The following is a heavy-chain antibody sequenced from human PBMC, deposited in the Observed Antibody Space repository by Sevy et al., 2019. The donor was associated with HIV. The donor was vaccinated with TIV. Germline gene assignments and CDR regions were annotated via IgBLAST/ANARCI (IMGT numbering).Heavy chain of an antibody. D-gene: IGHD6-19*01. J-gene: IGHJ4*01. V-gene: IGHV3-21*01. CDR2: ISSESGYL. CDR3: ARDGKVPVPGLYYFDY. CDR1: GLTISNDN. Sequence: GGSLRLSCAASGLTISNDNMNWVRQAPGKGLEWVSFISSESGYLYYADSVKGRFSISRDNAKNSLYLQMNSLRAEDTAVYYCARDGKVPVPGLYYFDYWGHGTLVTVSS.